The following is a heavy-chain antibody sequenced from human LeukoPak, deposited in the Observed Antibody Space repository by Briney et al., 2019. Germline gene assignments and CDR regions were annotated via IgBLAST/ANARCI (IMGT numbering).Heavy chain of an antibody. CDR3: AKESSGGWYFDY. Sequence: GGSLRLSCAASGFTFSSNVMIWVRQAPGKGLEWVSSIPASGGSTYYADSVKGRFTISRDNSKNSLYLQMNSLRAEDTAVYYCAKESSGGWYFDYWGQGTLVTVAS. D-gene: IGHD6-19*01. CDR1: GFTFSSNV. J-gene: IGHJ4*02. V-gene: IGHV3-23*01. CDR2: IPASGGST.